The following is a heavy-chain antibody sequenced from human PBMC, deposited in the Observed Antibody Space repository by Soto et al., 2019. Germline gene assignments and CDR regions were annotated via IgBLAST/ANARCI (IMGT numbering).Heavy chain of an antibody. J-gene: IGHJ4*02. CDR3: AKETIQVGGHNYFDY. V-gene: IGHV3-30*18. CDR1: GFPFSRYG. D-gene: IGHD1-1*01. Sequence: VQLVESGGGVVQPGRSLRLLCEASGFPFSRYGMHWVRQAPGMGLEWVAVISWDGLAQYYGDSVRGRFTISRDNSQSTLYLQMNSLSTEDTDIYYCAKETIQVGGHNYFDYWGQGVLVNVSS. CDR2: ISWDGLAQ.